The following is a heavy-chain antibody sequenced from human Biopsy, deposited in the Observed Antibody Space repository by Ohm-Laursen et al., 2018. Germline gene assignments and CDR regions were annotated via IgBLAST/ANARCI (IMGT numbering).Heavy chain of an antibody. J-gene: IGHJ4*02. CDR2: IYYSGST. Sequence: SETLSLTCPVSGASIGSFFWSWIRQPPGRGLEWIGYIYYSGSTNYNPSLRSRVTISVDRSKNQFSLELSSVTAADTAVYYCARVGAGAPSIDYFDYWGQGALVTVSS. CDR3: ARVGAGAPSIDYFDY. V-gene: IGHV4-59*01. D-gene: IGHD1-26*01. CDR1: GASIGSFF.